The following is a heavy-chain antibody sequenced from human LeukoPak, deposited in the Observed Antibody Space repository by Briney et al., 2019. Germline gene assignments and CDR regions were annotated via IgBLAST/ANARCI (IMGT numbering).Heavy chain of an antibody. CDR3: AKGNSGQDYGYYYYMDV. Sequence: SETLSLTCTVSGGSISSSSHYWGWIRQPPGKGLEWIGSMYYRGSTYHNPSLKSRVTISVDTSKNQFSLKLSSVTAADTAVYYCAKGNSGQDYGYYYYMDVWGKGTTVTVSS. V-gene: IGHV4-39*07. J-gene: IGHJ6*03. CDR1: GGSISSSSHY. CDR2: MYYRGST. D-gene: IGHD5-12*01.